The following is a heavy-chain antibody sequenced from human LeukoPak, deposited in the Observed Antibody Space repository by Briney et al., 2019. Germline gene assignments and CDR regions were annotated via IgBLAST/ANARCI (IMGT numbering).Heavy chain of an antibody. CDR3: AKDYGYYSSYYYGMDV. CDR2: VSYDGRNK. Sequence: GGSLRLSCAASGFTFSSYGMHWVRQAPGKGLEWVAVVSYDGRNKYYADSVKGRFTISRDNSKNTLYMQMNSLRAEDTAVYYCAKDYGYYSSYYYGMDVWGQGTTVTVSS. J-gene: IGHJ6*02. CDR1: GFTFSSYG. V-gene: IGHV3-30*18. D-gene: IGHD4-11*01.